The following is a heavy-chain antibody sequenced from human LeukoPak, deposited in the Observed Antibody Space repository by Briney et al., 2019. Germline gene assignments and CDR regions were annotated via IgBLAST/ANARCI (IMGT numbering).Heavy chain of an antibody. CDR1: GGSISSSSYY. J-gene: IGHJ4*02. CDR3: ARHGRLPGSNYYDSSSYLVPFDY. Sequence: SETLSLTCTVSGGSISSSSYYWGWIRQPPGKGLEWIGSIYYSGSTYYNPPLKSRVTISVDTSKNQFSLKLSSVTAADTAVYYCARHGRLPGSNYYDSSSYLVPFDYWGQGTLVTVSS. D-gene: IGHD3-22*01. V-gene: IGHV4-39*01. CDR2: IYYSGST.